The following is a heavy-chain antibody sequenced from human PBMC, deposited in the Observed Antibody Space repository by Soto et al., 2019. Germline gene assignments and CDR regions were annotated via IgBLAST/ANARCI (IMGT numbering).Heavy chain of an antibody. V-gene: IGHV4-61*01. CDR2: IYHSGST. D-gene: IGHD2-2*01. CDR3: ARIAVFGTSLDS. Sequence: QVQLQESGPGLLKPSETLSLSCTVSGGSVRSGTHYWSWLRQPPGNGLEWVGYIYHSGSTNYNHSLKSRVTISVDTSKTQFSLTLTSVTAADTAVYFCARIAVFGTSLDSWGQGTLVTVSS. J-gene: IGHJ4*02. CDR1: GGSVRSGTHY.